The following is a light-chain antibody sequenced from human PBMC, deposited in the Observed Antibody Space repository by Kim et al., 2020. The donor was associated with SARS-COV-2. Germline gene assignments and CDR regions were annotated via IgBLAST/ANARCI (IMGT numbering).Light chain of an antibody. Sequence: IQLTHSPSSLSASVGDRVTITCRASQSISNYLNWYQQKPGKAPKLLIYAASSLQSGVPSRFSGSGSGTDFTLTISSLQPEDFATYYCQQSTASGQGTKVDIK. CDR3: QQSTA. V-gene: IGKV1-39*01. CDR1: QSISNY. J-gene: IGKJ1*01. CDR2: AAS.